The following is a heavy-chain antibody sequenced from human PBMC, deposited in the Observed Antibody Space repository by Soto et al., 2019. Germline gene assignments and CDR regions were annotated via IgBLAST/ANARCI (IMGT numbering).Heavy chain of an antibody. Sequence: SETLSLTCTVSGGSISSSNYYWGWIRQPPGKGLEWIGSIYYTGRTYSNPSLKSRVTISVDTSKSQFSLKVSSVTAADTAVYYCARTKGGINKIWFPDEWGQGTLVTVSS. V-gene: IGHV4-39*01. CDR3: ARTKGGINKIWFPDE. CDR2: IYYTGRT. D-gene: IGHD3-10*01. J-gene: IGHJ4*02. CDR1: GGSISSSNYY.